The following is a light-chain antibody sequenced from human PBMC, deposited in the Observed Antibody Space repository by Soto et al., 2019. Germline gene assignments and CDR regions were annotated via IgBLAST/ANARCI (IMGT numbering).Light chain of an antibody. CDR1: QSVSSS. Sequence: VRATLSFRASQSVSSSLAWYQKRPGQPHQLVIYDASKRAVGIPDRFSGSGSGADFTLTIRRLDPEDFAVYYCQKYNNWPQITGGKGPRREIK. CDR3: QKYNNWPQIT. J-gene: IGKJ5*01. CDR2: DAS. V-gene: IGKV3-11*01.